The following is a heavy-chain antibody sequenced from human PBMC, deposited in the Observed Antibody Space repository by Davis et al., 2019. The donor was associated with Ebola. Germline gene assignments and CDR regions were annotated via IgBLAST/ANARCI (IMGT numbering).Heavy chain of an antibody. CDR2: ISGSGDNT. V-gene: IGHV3-23*01. CDR3: AKQTTVTTLGPFDY. D-gene: IGHD4-17*01. J-gene: IGHJ4*02. Sequence: GESLKISCAASGFTVSSNYMSWVRQAPGKGLEWVSGISGSGDNTYYADSVKGRFTISRDNSKNTLYLQMNSLRAEDTAVYYCAKQTTVTTLGPFDYWGQGTLVTVSS. CDR1: GFTVSSNY.